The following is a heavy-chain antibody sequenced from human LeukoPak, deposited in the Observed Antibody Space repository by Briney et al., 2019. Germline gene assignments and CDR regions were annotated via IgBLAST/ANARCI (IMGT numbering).Heavy chain of an antibody. CDR3: ARGHSNYGDYFDY. Sequence: PGGSLRLSCAASGFTFSVYGMNWVRQAPGKGLEWVSSISSSSIYIYYADSVKGRFTISRDNAKSSLSLQMNSLRAEDTAVYYCARGHSNYGDYFDYWGQGTLVTVSS. CDR1: GFTFSVYG. J-gene: IGHJ4*02. V-gene: IGHV3-21*01. CDR2: ISSSSIYI. D-gene: IGHD4-11*01.